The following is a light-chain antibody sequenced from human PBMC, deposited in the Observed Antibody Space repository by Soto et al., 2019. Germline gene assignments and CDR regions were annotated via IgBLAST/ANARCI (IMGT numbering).Light chain of an antibody. V-gene: IGLV2-14*01. CDR1: SSDVGGYNY. Sequence: QSALTQPASVSGSPGQSITLSCTGTSSDVGGYNYVSWYQQHPGKAPKLMIYDVSSRPSGVSNRFSGSKSGNTASLTISGLQAEDEADYYCSSCTSSSTLLFGGGTQLTAL. CDR2: DVS. CDR3: SSCTSSSTLL. J-gene: IGLJ2*01.